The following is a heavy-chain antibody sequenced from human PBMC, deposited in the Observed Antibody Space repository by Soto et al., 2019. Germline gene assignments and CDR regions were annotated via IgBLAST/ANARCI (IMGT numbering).Heavy chain of an antibody. J-gene: IGHJ4*02. CDR3: ASKFSRGSFQYFDT. D-gene: IGHD1-26*01. V-gene: IGHV1-18*01. CDR1: GYTFTSYG. Sequence: GASVKVSCKASGYTFTSYGISWVRQAPGQGLEWMGWISAYNGNTNYAQKLQGRVTMTTDTSTSTAYMELRSLRSDDTAVYYCASKFSRGSFQYFDTWGQGTLVTVSS. CDR2: ISAYNGNT.